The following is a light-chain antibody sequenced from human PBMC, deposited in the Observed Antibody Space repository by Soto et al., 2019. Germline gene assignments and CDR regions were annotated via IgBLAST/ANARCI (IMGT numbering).Light chain of an antibody. CDR1: SSDVGGYNY. Sequence: QSVLTQPPSASGSPRQSVTISCTGTSSDVGGYNYVSWYQQHPGKAPKLMIYEVSKRPSGVPDRFSGSKSGNTASLTVSGLQAEDEADYYCSSYAGSNNSVFGTGTKVTVL. V-gene: IGLV2-8*01. J-gene: IGLJ1*01. CDR2: EVS. CDR3: SSYAGSNNSV.